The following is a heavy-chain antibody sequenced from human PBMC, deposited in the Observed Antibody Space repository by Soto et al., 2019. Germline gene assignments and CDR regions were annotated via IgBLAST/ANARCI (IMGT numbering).Heavy chain of an antibody. J-gene: IGHJ6*02. CDR2: IIPILGIA. D-gene: IGHD2-21*02. CDR1: GGTFSSYT. CDR3: ARGGYCGGDCYAYYYYYGMDV. Sequence: QVQLVQSGAEVKKPGSSVKVSCKASGGTFSSYTISWVRQAPGQGLEWMGRIIPILGIANYAQKFQGRVTITADKSTSTAYMELSSLRSEDTAVYYCARGGYCGGDCYAYYYYYGMDVWGQGTTVTVSS. V-gene: IGHV1-69*02.